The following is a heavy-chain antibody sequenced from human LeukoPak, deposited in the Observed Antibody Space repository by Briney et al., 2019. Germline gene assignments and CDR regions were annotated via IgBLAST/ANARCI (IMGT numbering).Heavy chain of an antibody. D-gene: IGHD6-19*01. V-gene: IGHV1-2*04. J-gene: IGHJ6*04. CDR1: GYTFTGYY. CDR2: INPNSGGT. CDR3: ARGAAGYSGGFGGGMDV. Sequence: GASVKVSCKASGYTFTGYYMHWVRQAPGQGLEWTGWINPNSGGTNYAQKFQGWVTMTRDTSISTAYMELSRLTFDDTAIYYCARGAAGYSGGFGGGMDVWGKGTTVTVSS.